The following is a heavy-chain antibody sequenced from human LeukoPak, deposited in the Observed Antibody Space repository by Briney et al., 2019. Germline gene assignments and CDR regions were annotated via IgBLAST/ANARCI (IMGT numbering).Heavy chain of an antibody. CDR1: GGSISSFY. Sequence: SETLSLTCTVSGGSISSFYWSWIRQPPGKGLEWIGYIYYTGSTNYNSSLKSRVTISVDTSKNQFSLKPSSVTAADTAVYYCARNSVNTDYWGQGTLVTVSS. J-gene: IGHJ4*02. CDR3: ARNSVNTDY. V-gene: IGHV4-59*12. CDR2: IYYTGST. D-gene: IGHD4-23*01.